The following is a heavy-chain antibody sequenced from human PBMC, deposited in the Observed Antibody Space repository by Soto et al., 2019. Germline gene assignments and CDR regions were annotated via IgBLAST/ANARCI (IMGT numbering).Heavy chain of an antibody. J-gene: IGHJ4*02. Sequence: SETLSLTCTVSGGSISSYYWSWIRQPPGKGLEWIGYIYYSGSTNYNPSLKSRVTISVDTSKNQFSLKLSSVTAADTAVYYCARGEGRGDFWSGYYPIDYWGQGTLVTVSS. D-gene: IGHD3-3*01. CDR2: IYYSGST. V-gene: IGHV4-59*01. CDR1: GGSISSYY. CDR3: ARGEGRGDFWSGYYPIDY.